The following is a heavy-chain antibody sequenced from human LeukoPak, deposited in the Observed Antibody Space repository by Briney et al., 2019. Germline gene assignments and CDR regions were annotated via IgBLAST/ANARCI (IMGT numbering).Heavy chain of an antibody. J-gene: IGHJ4*02. Sequence: SETLSLTCAVYGGSFSGYYWSWIRQPPGKGLEWIGEINHSGSTNYNPSLKSRVTISVDTSKNQFSLKLSSVTAADTAVYYCASIRGVDYWGQGTLVTVSS. V-gene: IGHV4-34*01. D-gene: IGHD3-10*01. CDR2: INHSGST. CDR1: GGSFSGYY. CDR3: ASIRGVDY.